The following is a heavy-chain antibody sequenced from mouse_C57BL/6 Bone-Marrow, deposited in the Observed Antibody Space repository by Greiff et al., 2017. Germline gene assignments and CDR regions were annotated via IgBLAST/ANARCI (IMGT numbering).Heavy chain of an antibody. CDR1: GFTFSSYA. J-gene: IGHJ3*01. D-gene: IGHD2-2*01. CDR2: ISSGGDYI. V-gene: IGHV5-9-1*02. Sequence: VESGEGLVKPGGSLKLSCAASGFTFSSYAMSWVRQTPEKRLEWVAYISSGGDYIYYADTVKGRFTISRDNARNTLYLQMSSLKSEDTAMYYCTREAWLPFAYWGQGTLVTVSA. CDR3: TREAWLPFAY.